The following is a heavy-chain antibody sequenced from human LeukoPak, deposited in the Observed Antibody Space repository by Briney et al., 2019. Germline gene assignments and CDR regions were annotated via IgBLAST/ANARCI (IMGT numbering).Heavy chain of an antibody. CDR3: GRKDLKTPMVLLDV. CDR2: IGTSDPGT. CDR1: GFSLSGYA. Sequence: PGASLRLSCVASGFSLSGYAMSWVRQAPGKGLEWVSHIGTSDPGTLYADSVKGRFTISRDNSENTLYLQMNSLRDEDTAVYYCGRKDLKTPMVLLDVWGQGTTVIVSS. D-gene: IGHD5-18*01. V-gene: IGHV3-23*01. J-gene: IGHJ6*02.